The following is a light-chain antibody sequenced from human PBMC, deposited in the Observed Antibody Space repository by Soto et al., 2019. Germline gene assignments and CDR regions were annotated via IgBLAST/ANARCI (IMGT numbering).Light chain of an antibody. Sequence: DIQLTQSPSLLSASVGDRVTITCRASHDISTYLAWYQQKPGKAPKLLIYDASSLESGVPSRFSGSGSGTEFTLTISSLQPDDFATYYCQQYNSYSQTFGQGTKVDIK. CDR1: HDISTY. J-gene: IGKJ1*01. CDR2: DAS. V-gene: IGKV1-5*01. CDR3: QQYNSYSQT.